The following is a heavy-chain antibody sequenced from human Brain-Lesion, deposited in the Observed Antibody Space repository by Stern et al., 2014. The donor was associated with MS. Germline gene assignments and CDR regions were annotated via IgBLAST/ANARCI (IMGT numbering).Heavy chain of an antibody. Sequence: QVQLGQSGAEVKKPGASLKVSCTTSGDIFTGYYIHWVRQAPGQGLAWMAWINPNTGGPKYAQKTHGRDTRSRDTSISTAYVELSSLTSDDTAVYYCARDKRGITIFGVVTDYYYLGMDVWGQGTTVTVSS. CDR3: ARDKRGITIFGVVTDYYYLGMDV. V-gene: IGHV1-2*02. CDR2: INPNTGGP. CDR1: GDIFTGYY. J-gene: IGHJ6*02. D-gene: IGHD3-3*01.